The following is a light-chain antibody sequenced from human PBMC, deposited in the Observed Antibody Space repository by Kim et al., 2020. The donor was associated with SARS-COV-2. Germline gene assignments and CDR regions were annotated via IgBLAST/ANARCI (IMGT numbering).Light chain of an antibody. CDR3: QAWDRSTWV. Sequence: SYELTQPPSVSVSPGQTASITCSGDKLGDKYACWYQQKPGQSPVLVIYQDSKRPSGIPERFSGSNSGNTATLTISGTQAMDEADYYCQAWDRSTWVFGGG. CDR2: QDS. CDR1: KLGDKY. J-gene: IGLJ3*02. V-gene: IGLV3-1*01.